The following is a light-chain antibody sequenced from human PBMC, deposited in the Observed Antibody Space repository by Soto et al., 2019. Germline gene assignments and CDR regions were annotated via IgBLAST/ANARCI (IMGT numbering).Light chain of an antibody. Sequence: DIQMTQSPSSLSASVGDGVTITCRTSQSISSYLNWYQQKPGKAPKLLIYAASTLQSGVPSRFSGSGSGTDFTLTISSLQPEDFATYYCQQSYNTRWTFGQGTKVDIK. V-gene: IGKV1-39*01. CDR1: QSISSY. CDR2: AAS. CDR3: QQSYNTRWT. J-gene: IGKJ1*01.